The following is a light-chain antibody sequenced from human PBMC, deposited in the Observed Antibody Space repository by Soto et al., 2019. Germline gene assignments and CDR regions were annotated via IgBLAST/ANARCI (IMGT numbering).Light chain of an antibody. CDR3: ISYAGSDNFV. CDR2: EVS. J-gene: IGLJ1*01. CDR1: SGDVGGYGY. Sequence: QSVLTQPPSASGSPGQSVTIYCTGTSGDVGGYGYVSWYQQHPGKAPKLMIYEVSKRPSGVPDRFSGSKSGNTASLTVSGLQAEDEADYYCISYAGSDNFVFGSGTKLTVL. V-gene: IGLV2-8*01.